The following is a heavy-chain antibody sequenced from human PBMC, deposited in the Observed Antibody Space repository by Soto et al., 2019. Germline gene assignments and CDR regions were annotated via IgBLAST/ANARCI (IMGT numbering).Heavy chain of an antibody. CDR2: NSESGST. CDR1: GQSFSGHS. V-gene: IGHV4-34*01. CDR3: ARGSGIVALPGELEDVNYDF. J-gene: IGHJ4*02. Sequence: QVQLQQWGAGLVKPSETLSLSCAVYGQSFSGHSWAWIRQPPGKGLEWIGENSESGSTYYNPSLKSRVTISTETSKNQFSLKLNSVTAADTAAYVCARGSGIVALPGELEDVNYDFWGQGTLVNVSS. D-gene: IGHD1-1*01.